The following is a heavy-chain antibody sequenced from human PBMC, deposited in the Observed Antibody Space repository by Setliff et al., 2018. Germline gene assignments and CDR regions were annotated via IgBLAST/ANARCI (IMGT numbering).Heavy chain of an antibody. Sequence: TGGSLRLSCAASGFAVSGDYMSWVRQAPGKGLEWVGAIYSDDARTFHADSVKGRSTIPRDNSQNTMYLQMNSLRAEDTAVYYCIRDTSGRDAFDIWGQGTMVTVSS. CDR2: IYSDDART. CDR3: IRDTSGRDAFDI. J-gene: IGHJ3*02. V-gene: IGHV3-53*01. D-gene: IGHD6-19*01. CDR1: GFAVSGDY.